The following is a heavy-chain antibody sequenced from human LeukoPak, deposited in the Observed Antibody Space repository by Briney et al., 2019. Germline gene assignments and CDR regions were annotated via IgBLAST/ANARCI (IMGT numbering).Heavy chain of an antibody. Sequence: GSLRLSCAASGFDFNNYVIHWVRQAPGKGLEWVTIYSSGGKHPYSADSVKGRFTPSRDNSKNTIYLQMNSLRPDDTAIYYCAKDSLWFGELGDYWGQGTLVTASS. J-gene: IGHJ4*02. CDR1: GFDFNNYV. D-gene: IGHD3-10*01. CDR2: YSSGGKHP. CDR3: AKDSLWFGELGDY. V-gene: IGHV3-30*18.